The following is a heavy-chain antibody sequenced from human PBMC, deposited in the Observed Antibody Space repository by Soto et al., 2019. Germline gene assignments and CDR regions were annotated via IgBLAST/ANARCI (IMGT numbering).Heavy chain of an antibody. J-gene: IGHJ4*02. Sequence: PSETLSLTCDVSGGSFSENYWTWIRQYPGKGLEWIGYIYYSGSTNYNPSLKSRVTISVDASRSQFSLKLTSVTAADTALYYCAAGTLGAVWTPLDGWGQGTLVTVSS. D-gene: IGHD3-16*01. CDR3: AAGTLGAVWTPLDG. V-gene: IGHV4-59*03. CDR1: GGSFSENY. CDR2: IYYSGST.